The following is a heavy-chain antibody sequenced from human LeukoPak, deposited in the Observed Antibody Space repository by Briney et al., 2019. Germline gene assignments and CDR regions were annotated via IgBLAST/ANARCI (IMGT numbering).Heavy chain of an antibody. Sequence: PGGSLRLSCAASGFTFSSYAMSWVRQAPGKGLEWVSTISGSGDTTYYADSVKGRFTISRDNSKNTLYLQMNSLRAQDTAVYYCARHGGGSYSSLPYWGQGTLVTVSS. V-gene: IGHV3-23*01. CDR2: ISGSGDTT. CDR1: GFTFSSYA. J-gene: IGHJ4*02. CDR3: ARHGGGSYSSLPY. D-gene: IGHD1-26*01.